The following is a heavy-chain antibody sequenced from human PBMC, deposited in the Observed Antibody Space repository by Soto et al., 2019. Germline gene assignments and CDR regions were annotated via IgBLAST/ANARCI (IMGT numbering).Heavy chain of an antibody. CDR3: ATQEVGGSYVYTFDP. D-gene: IGHD1-26*01. Sequence: PSEILSLTCTVSGVNISSGGYSWSWIRQPPGKGLEWIGYIYHSGSTYYNPSLKSRVTISVDRSKNQFSLKLSSVTAADTAVYYCATQEVGGSYVYTFDPWGQGTLVTVSS. CDR2: IYHSGST. J-gene: IGHJ5*02. CDR1: GVNISSGGYS. V-gene: IGHV4-30-2*01.